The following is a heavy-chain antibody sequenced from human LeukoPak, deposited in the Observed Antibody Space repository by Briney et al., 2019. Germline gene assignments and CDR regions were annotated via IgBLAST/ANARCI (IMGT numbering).Heavy chain of an antibody. CDR1: GGSISSHY. J-gene: IGHJ3*02. CDR2: IYYSGST. Sequence: SETLSLTCTVSGGSISSHYWSWIRQPPGKGLEWIGYIYYSGSTNYNPSLKSRVTITVDTSKNQFSLKLRSVTAADTAVYYCARAYGSPGAFDIWGQGTIVTVSS. V-gene: IGHV4-59*08. CDR3: ARAYGSPGAFDI. D-gene: IGHD1-26*01.